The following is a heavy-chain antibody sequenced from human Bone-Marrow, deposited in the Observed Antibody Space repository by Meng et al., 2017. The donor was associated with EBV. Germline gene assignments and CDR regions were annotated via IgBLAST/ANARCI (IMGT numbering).Heavy chain of an antibody. V-gene: IGHV7-4-1*02. CDR3: ARDSLDGDYVDY. Sequence: QVQLVQSESELKKPXXXXKVSCKASGYTFSRYAINWVRQAPGQGLEWMGWINSNTGNPTYAQGFTRRFVFSLDTSVSTAYLQISSLKAEDTAVYYCARDSLDGDYVDYWGQGTLVTVSS. CDR2: INSNTGNP. J-gene: IGHJ4*02. D-gene: IGHD4-17*01. CDR1: GYTFSRYA.